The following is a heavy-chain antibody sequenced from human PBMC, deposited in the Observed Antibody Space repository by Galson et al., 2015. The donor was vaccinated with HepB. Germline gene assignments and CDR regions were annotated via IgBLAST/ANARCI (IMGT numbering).Heavy chain of an antibody. D-gene: IGHD2-2*02. J-gene: IGHJ6*02. V-gene: IGHV1-18*04. CDR2: ISAYNGNT. Sequence: SVKVSCKASGYTFTSYGISWVRQAPGQGLEWMGWISAYNGNTNYAQKLQGRVTMTTDTSTSTAYMELRSLRSDDTAVYYCAREGLGYCSSTSCYRYYYGMDVWGQGTTVTVSS. CDR3: AREGLGYCSSTSCYRYYYGMDV. CDR1: GYTFTSYG.